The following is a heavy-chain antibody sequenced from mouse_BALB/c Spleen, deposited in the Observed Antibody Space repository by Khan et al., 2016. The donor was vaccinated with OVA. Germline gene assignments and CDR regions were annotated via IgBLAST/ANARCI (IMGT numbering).Heavy chain of an antibody. CDR1: GYTFTSYT. Sequence: QVRLQQSGAELARPGASVKMSCKASGYTFTSYTIHWIKLRPGQGLEWIGYINPSNGYTNYNQVFKDKATLTADKSSTTAYMQLNSLTSDDSAVYSCVRDGAYYRNDSWFAYWGQGTLVTVSA. J-gene: IGHJ3*01. D-gene: IGHD2-14*01. CDR3: VRDGAYYRNDSWFAY. CDR2: INPSNGYT. V-gene: IGHV1-4*01.